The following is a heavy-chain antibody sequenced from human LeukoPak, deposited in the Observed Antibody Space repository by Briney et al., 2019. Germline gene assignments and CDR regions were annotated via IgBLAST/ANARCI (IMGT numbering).Heavy chain of an antibody. D-gene: IGHD6-6*01. CDR3: ARLSIAALSSPDY. CDR2: IYYSGST. CDR1: GGSISSYY. V-gene: IGHV4-59*01. Sequence: PSETLSLTCTVSGGSISSYYWSRIRQPPGKGLEWIGYIYYSGSTNYNPSLKSRVTISIDTSKNQFSLKLSSVIAADTAVYYCARLSIAALSSPDYWGQGTLVTVSS. J-gene: IGHJ4*02.